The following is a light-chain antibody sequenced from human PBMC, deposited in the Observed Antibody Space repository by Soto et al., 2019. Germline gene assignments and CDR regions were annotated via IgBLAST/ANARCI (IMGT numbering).Light chain of an antibody. J-gene: IGKJ5*01. CDR2: DAS. CDR3: QQYNNWPIT. Sequence: IQVTQSPATLSASVGDRVTITCRASQGISSALAWYQQKPGKAPKLLIYDASSLESGVPSRFSGSGSGTQFTLTISSLQSEDFAVYYCQQYNNWPITFGQGTRLEIK. V-gene: IGKV1D-13*01. CDR1: QGISSA.